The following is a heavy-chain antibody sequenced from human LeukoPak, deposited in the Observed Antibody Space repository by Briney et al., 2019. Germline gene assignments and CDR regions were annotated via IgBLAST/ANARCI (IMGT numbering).Heavy chain of an antibody. J-gene: IGHJ4*02. CDR3: AREGTGVYYYDSSGHLDY. V-gene: IGHV1-46*01. Sequence: ASVKVSCKASGYTFTSYYMHWVRQAPGQGLEWMGIINPSGGSTSYAQKFQGRVTITRDTSTSTVYMELSRLRSEDTAVYYCAREGTGVYYYDSSGHLDYWGQGTLVTVSS. CDR1: GYTFTSYY. D-gene: IGHD3-22*01. CDR2: INPSGGST.